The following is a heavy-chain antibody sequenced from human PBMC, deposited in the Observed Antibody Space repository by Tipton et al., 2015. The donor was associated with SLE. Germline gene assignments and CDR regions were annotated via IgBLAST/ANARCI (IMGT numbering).Heavy chain of an antibody. Sequence: RSLRLSCATSGFSFSAYGMHWVRQAPGKGLEWVAFIQNDEVTRYNVDSVRGRFSISKDNSKITLNLQMNSLRAEDTAEYYCARGATNPFDYWGQGTLVTVTA. CDR1: GFSFSAYG. CDR3: ARGATNPFDY. D-gene: IGHD5-12*01. V-gene: IGHV3-33*05. CDR2: IQNDEVTR. J-gene: IGHJ4*02.